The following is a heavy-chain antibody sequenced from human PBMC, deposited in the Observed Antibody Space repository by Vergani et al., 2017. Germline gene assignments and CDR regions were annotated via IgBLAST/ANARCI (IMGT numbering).Heavy chain of an antibody. J-gene: IGHJ4*02. Sequence: EVQLLESGGGLVQPGGSLRLSCAASGFTFNSYAMSWVRQAPGKGLEWVSAISGSGGSTYYADSVKGRFTISRDNSKNTLYLQMNSLRAEDTAVYYCAKGDSSGWYYFDYWGQGTLVTVSS. CDR3: AKGDSSGWYYFDY. CDR2: ISGSGGST. CDR1: GFTFNSYA. D-gene: IGHD6-19*01. V-gene: IGHV3-23*01.